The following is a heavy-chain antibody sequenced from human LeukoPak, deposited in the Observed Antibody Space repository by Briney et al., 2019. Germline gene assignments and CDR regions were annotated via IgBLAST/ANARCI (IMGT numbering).Heavy chain of an antibody. D-gene: IGHD3-10*01. CDR2: INHSGST. V-gene: IGHV4-34*01. CDR3: ARGSRVLLWFGEASYQNWFDP. Sequence: SETLSLTCAVYGGSFSGYYWSWIRQPPGKGLEWSGEINHSGSTKYNPSLKSRVTISVDTSKNQFSLKLSSVTAADTAVYYCARGSRVLLWFGEASYQNWFDPWGQGTLVTVSS. J-gene: IGHJ5*02. CDR1: GGSFSGYY.